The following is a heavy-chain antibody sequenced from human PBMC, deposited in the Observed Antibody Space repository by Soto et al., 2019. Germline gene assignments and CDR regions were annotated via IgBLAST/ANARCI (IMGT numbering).Heavy chain of an antibody. CDR2: IWYDGSNK. CDR1: GFTFSSYG. CDR3: ARDDYDSSGYYYVDY. D-gene: IGHD3-22*01. J-gene: IGHJ4*02. Sequence: WGSLRLSCAASGFTFSSYGMHWVRQAPGKGLEWVAVIWYDGSNKYYADSLKGRFTISRDNSKKTLYLQVNSLRAEDTAVYFCARDDYDSSGYYYVDYWGQGTLVTVSS. V-gene: IGHV3-33*01.